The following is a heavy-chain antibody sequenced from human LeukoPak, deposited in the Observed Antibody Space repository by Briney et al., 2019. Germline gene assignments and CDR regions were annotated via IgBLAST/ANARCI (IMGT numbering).Heavy chain of an antibody. D-gene: IGHD2-2*01. CDR3: ARVVVVPAAPEDSWYFDL. V-gene: IGHV3-66*01. Sequence: SGGSLRLSCAASGFTVSSNYMSWVRQAPGKGLEWVSVIYSGGSTYYADSVKGRFTISRDNSKNTLYLQMNSLRAEDTAVYYCARVVVVPAAPEDSWYFDLWGRGTLVTVSS. J-gene: IGHJ2*01. CDR2: IYSGGST. CDR1: GFTVSSNY.